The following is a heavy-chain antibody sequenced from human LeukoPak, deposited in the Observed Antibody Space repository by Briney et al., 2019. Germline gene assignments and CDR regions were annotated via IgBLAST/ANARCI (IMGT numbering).Heavy chain of an antibody. J-gene: IGHJ4*02. CDR3: VRHDSYIPY. V-gene: IGHV3-23*01. CDR2: ISDSGGAT. D-gene: IGHD5-18*01. CDR1: GFTFNNYA. Sequence: PGGSLRLSCAASGFTFNNYAMSWVRQAPGKGLEWVSGISDSGGATYYADSVEGRFTISRDNSKSTVHLQMNNLRVEDRAVYFCVRHDSYIPYWGQGTLVTVSS.